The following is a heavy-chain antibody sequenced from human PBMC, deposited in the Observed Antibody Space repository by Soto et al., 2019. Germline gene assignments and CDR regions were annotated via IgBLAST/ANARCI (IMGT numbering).Heavy chain of an antibody. CDR3: ARGKANWGSDYYYYMDV. D-gene: IGHD7-27*01. J-gene: IGHJ6*03. CDR1: GFTFSSYA. Sequence: LRLSCAASGFTFSSYAMHWVRQAPGKGLEWVAVISYDGSNKYYADSVKGRLTISRDNSKNTLYLQMNSLRAEDTAVYYCARGKANWGSDYYYYMDVWGKGTTVTVSS. CDR2: ISYDGSNK. V-gene: IGHV3-30-3*01.